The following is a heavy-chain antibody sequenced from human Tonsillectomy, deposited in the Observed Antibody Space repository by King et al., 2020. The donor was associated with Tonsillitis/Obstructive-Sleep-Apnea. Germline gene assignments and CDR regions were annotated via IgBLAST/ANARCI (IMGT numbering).Heavy chain of an antibody. D-gene: IGHD6-19*01. V-gene: IGHV3-30*18. CDR1: GFTFSSYG. CDR2: ITYDVSNK. J-gene: IGHJ4*02. Sequence: VQLVESGGGVVQPGRSLRLSCAASGFTFSSYGMHWVRQAPGKGLEWVAVITYDVSNKYYVDSVKGRFTISRDNSKNTRYLQMNSLRAEDTAVYYCAKAETSTVAGALGYWGQGTLVTVSS. CDR3: AKAETSTVAGALGY.